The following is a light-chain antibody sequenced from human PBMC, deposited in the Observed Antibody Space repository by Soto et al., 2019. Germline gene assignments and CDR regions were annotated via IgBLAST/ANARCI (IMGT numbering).Light chain of an antibody. CDR2: AAS. V-gene: IGKV1-39*01. CDR1: QSISSY. CDR3: QQSYSTPWT. Sequence: DIQMTQAPPSLSASVGDRVTITCRASQSISSYLNWYQQKPGKAPKLLIYAASSLQSGVPSRFSGSGYGTDFTLTISSLQPEDFATYYCQQSYSTPWTFGQGTKVEIK. J-gene: IGKJ1*01.